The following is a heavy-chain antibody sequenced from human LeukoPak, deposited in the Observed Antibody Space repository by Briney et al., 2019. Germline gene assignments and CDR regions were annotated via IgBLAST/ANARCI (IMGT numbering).Heavy chain of an antibody. V-gene: IGHV3-30*18. CDR3: AKGPVPFDP. J-gene: IGHJ5*02. CDR2: ISYDGSNK. CDR1: GFTFSSYG. Sequence: PGRSLRLSCAASGFTFSSYGMHWVRQAPGKGLEWVAVISYDGSNKYYADSVKGRFTISRDNSKNPLYLQMNSLRAEDTAVYYCAKGPVPFDPWGQGTLVTVSS.